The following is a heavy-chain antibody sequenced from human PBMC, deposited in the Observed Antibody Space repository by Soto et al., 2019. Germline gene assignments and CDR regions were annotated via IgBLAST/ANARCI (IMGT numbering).Heavy chain of an antibody. CDR1: GFTFCSYR. D-gene: IGHD3-10*01. CDR3: AREGYYLNWFDP. Sequence: GGSLRLSCAACGFTFCSYRMNWVRKAAGKGLEWVSYISSSSSTIYYADSVKGRFTISRDNAKNSLYLQMNSLRAEGTVVYYCAREGYYLNWFDPWGQGTLVTVSS. V-gene: IGHV3-48*01. J-gene: IGHJ5*02. CDR2: ISSSSSTI.